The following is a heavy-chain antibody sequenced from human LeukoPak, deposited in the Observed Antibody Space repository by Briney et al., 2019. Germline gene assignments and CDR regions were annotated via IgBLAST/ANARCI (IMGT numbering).Heavy chain of an antibody. V-gene: IGHV3-30*04. CDR1: GFTFSSYA. Sequence: PGGSLRLSCAASGFTFSSYAMHWVRQAPGKGLEWVAVISYDGSNKYYADSVKGRFTISRDNSKNTLYLQMNSLRAEDTAVYYCARIKQQLVSIPFDYWGQGTLVTVSS. CDR3: ARIKQQLVSIPFDY. CDR2: ISYDGSNK. J-gene: IGHJ4*02. D-gene: IGHD6-13*01.